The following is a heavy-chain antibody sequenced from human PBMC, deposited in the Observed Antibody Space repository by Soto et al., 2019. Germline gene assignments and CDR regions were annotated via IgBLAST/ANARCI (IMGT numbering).Heavy chain of an antibody. Sequence: EVQLVEAGGGLVKPGGSLRLSCTASGFTFSSSSMNWVRQAPGKGLEWVSSISATSSYTDFADSETGRFTISRDNVNNSVFLQMNSLRAEDTGIYYCARYDAFKAFDLWGRGTMVIVSS. CDR3: ARYDAFKAFDL. CDR1: GFTFSSSS. V-gene: IGHV3-21*01. D-gene: IGHD3-16*01. J-gene: IGHJ3*01. CDR2: ISATSSYT.